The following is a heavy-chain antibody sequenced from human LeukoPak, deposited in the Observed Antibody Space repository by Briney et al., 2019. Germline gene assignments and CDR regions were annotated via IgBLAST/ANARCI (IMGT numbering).Heavy chain of an antibody. J-gene: IGHJ4*02. D-gene: IGHD1-26*01. Sequence: GGSLRLSCAASGFTFSSYSMNWVRQAPGKGLEWVSSISSGSTYMYYADSVKGRFTISRDNAKNSLYLQMNSLRAEDTAVYYCARGSEWELLSCDYWGQGTLVTVSS. CDR3: ARGSEWELLSCDY. V-gene: IGHV3-21*06. CDR2: ISSGSTYM. CDR1: GFTFSSYS.